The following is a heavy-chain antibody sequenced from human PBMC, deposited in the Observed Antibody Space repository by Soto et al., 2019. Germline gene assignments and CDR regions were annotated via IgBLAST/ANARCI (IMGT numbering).Heavy chain of an antibody. D-gene: IGHD2-2*01. Sequence: QVQLVESGGGVVQPGRSLRLSCAASGFTFSSYGMHWVRQAPGKGLEWGAVISYDGSNKYYADSVKGRFTISRDNSKNTLYLQMNSLRAEDTAVYYCAKDSPARGMDVWGQGTTVTVSS. CDR3: AKDSPARGMDV. CDR1: GFTFSSYG. CDR2: ISYDGSNK. J-gene: IGHJ6*02. V-gene: IGHV3-30*18.